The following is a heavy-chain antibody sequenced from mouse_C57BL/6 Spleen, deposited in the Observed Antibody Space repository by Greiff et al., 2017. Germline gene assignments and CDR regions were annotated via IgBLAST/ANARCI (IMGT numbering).Heavy chain of an antibody. Sequence: VQLQQPGAELVKPGASVQVSCKASGYTFTRSWMHWVEQRPGQGLEWIGRIHPSDSATNYNQKFTGKATLTVDKSSRTAYVQLSSLPSEDSPVYYCAISNGSYIGDYWGQGTSVTDSS. D-gene: IGHD2-3*01. CDR2: IHPSDSAT. V-gene: IGHV1-74*01. J-gene: IGHJ4*01. CDR1: GYTFTRSW. CDR3: AISNGSYIGDY.